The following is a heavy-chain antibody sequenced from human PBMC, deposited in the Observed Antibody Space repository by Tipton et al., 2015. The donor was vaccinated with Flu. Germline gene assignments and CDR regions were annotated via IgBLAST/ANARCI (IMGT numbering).Heavy chain of an antibody. J-gene: IGHJ4*02. CDR1: GGSINYYC. CDR3: ARLSYYDVDLKNFYFDY. D-gene: IGHD3-10*02. V-gene: IGHV4-59*08. Sequence: TLSLTCTVSGGSINYYCWTWIRQPPGRGLEWIGHIFDTGNTNYNPSLKSRVTMSLDPSKSQFSLKLRSVTAADTAVYYCARLSYYDVDLKNFYFDYWGQGALVTVSS. CDR2: IFDTGNT.